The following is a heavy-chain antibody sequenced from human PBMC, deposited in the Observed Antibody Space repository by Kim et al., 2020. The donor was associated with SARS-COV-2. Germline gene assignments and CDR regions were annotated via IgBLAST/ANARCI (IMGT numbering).Heavy chain of an antibody. CDR2: ISYDGSNK. D-gene: IGHD3-22*01. V-gene: IGHV3-30*04. CDR3: ARSSGYSFFDI. Sequence: GGSLRLSCAASGFTFSSYAMHWVRQAPGKGLEWVAVISYDGSNKYYADSVKGRFTTSRDNSKNTLYLQMNSLRAEDTAVYYCARSSGYSFFDIWGQGTMVTVSS. J-gene: IGHJ3*02. CDR1: GFTFSSYA.